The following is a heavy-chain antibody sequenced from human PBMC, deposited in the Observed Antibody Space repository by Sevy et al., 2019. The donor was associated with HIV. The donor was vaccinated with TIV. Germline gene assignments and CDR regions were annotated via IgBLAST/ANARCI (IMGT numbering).Heavy chain of an antibody. CDR3: ARGSGAVVAGNYFDY. Sequence: GGSLRLSCGASGFTFSRYSMNWVRQAPGKGLEWVSSISSGNSYIYYADSLKGRFTLSRDNAKNSLYLHMNSLRAEDTAVYYCARGSGAVVAGNYFDYWGQGILVTVSS. CDR2: ISSGNSYI. D-gene: IGHD6-19*01. V-gene: IGHV3-21*01. CDR1: GFTFSRYS. J-gene: IGHJ4*02.